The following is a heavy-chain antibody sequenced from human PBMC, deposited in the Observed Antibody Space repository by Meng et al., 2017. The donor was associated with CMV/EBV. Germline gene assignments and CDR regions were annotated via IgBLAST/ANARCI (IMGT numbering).Heavy chain of an antibody. Sequence: SCAISGDSVSSNSAAWNWIRQFPSRGLEWLGRTYYRSKWYNDYAVSVKSRITINPDTSKNQFSLQLNSVTPEDTAVYYCARERLNQYSSSSPSDYWGQGTLVTVSS. D-gene: IGHD6-6*01. CDR2: TYYRSKWYN. CDR3: ARERLNQYSSSSPSDY. V-gene: IGHV6-1*01. J-gene: IGHJ4*02. CDR1: GDSVSSNSAA.